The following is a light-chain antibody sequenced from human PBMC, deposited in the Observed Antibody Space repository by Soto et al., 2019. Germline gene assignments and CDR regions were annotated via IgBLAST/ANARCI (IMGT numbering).Light chain of an antibody. Sequence: QSVLTQPASVSGSPGQSITIPCTGTSSDVGSYNLVSWFQQHPGKVPKLIIYEGTKRPSGVSDRFSGSKSGNTASLTISGLQAEDEADYYCAAWDDSLSGPYYVSGTGTKVTVL. V-gene: IGLV2-23*01. CDR3: AAWDDSLSGPYYV. J-gene: IGLJ1*01. CDR2: EGT. CDR1: SSDVGSYNL.